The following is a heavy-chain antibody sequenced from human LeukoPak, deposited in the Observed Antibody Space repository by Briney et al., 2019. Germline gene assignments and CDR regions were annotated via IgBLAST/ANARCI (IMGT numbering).Heavy chain of an antibody. D-gene: IGHD3-10*01. CDR2: MSISGSS. J-gene: IGHJ4*02. CDR3: AADPLWSAGAY. V-gene: IGHV4-61*02. CDR1: GGSISNGDYF. Sequence: TLSLTCTVSGGSISNGDYFWSWIRQPAGKGLEWIGRMSISGSSNYNPSLKSRVTISADTSKNQFFLKFNSVTAADTAMHYCAADPLWSAGAYWGQGTLVTVSS.